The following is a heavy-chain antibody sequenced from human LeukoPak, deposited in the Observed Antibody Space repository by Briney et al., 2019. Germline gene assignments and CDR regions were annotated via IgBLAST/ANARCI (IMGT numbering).Heavy chain of an antibody. Sequence: GASVKVSCKASGGTFSSYAISWVRQAPGQGLEWMGRIIPILGIANYAQKFQGRVTITADKSTSTAYMELSSLRSEDTAVYYCARPSVSSYGSGSYDFDYWGQGTLVTVSS. CDR2: IIPILGIA. V-gene: IGHV1-69*04. D-gene: IGHD3-10*01. J-gene: IGHJ4*02. CDR3: ARPSVSSYGSGSYDFDY. CDR1: GGTFSSYA.